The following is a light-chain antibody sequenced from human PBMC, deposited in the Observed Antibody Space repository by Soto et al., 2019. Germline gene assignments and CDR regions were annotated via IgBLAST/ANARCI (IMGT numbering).Light chain of an antibody. CDR1: SSDVGSHNF. CDR3: SSYTSTSTPYV. V-gene: IGLV2-14*03. Sequence: QSVLTQPASVSGSPGQSITISCTGTSSDVGSHNFVSWYQHHPGKAPKLMIYDVSNRPSGVSDRFSGSKSGNTASLSISGLQAEDEADYYCSSYTSTSTPYVLGTGTKVTVL. J-gene: IGLJ1*01. CDR2: DVS.